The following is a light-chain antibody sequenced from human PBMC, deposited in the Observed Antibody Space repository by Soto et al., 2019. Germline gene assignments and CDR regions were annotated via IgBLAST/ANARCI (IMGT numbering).Light chain of an antibody. CDR2: DVA. CDR3: NSYTGSSTYV. V-gene: IGLV2-14*03. J-gene: IGLJ1*01. Sequence: QSAQTQPASVSGSPGQSITISCTGTSSDVGGYNYVYWYQHHPGKVPKLLIYDVANRPSGVSDRFSGSKSGNTASLTISGLQAEDEADYYCNSYTGSSTYVFGTGTKVTVL. CDR1: SSDVGGYNY.